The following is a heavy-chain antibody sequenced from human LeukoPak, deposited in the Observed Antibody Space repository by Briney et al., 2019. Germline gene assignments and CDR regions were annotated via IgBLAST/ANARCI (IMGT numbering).Heavy chain of an antibody. D-gene: IGHD4-11*01. V-gene: IGHV3-30*04. CDR1: GFTFSSYP. CDR3: AREGLQYYFDY. J-gene: IGHJ4*02. Sequence: GGSLRLSCAASGFTFSSYPMHWVRQAPGKGLEWVALISYDGSKKYYADSVKGRFTISRDNSKNTLYLQMNSLRAEDTAVYYYAREGLQYYFDYWGQGTLVTVSS. CDR2: ISYDGSKK.